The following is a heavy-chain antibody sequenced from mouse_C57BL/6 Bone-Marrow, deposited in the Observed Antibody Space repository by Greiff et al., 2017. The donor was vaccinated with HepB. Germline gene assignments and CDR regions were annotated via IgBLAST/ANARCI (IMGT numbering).Heavy chain of an antibody. CDR1: GFTFSSYA. D-gene: IGHD1-1*01. V-gene: IGHV5-4*01. CDR2: ISDGGSYT. Sequence: EVKVEESGGGLVKPGGSLKLSCAASGFTFSSYAMSWVRQTPEKRLEWVATISDGGSYTYYPDNVKGRFTISRDNAKNNLYLQMSHLKSEDTAMYYCARDPYYYGSPYYFDYWGQGTTLTVSS. J-gene: IGHJ2*01. CDR3: ARDPYYYGSPYYFDY.